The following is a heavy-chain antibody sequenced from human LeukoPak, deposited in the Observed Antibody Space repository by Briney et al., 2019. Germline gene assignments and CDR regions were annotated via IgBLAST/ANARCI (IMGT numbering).Heavy chain of an antibody. CDR2: IY. CDR1: GYSFTSYW. V-gene: IGHV5-51*01. CDR3: ARPRQYSSSWYADY. J-gene: IGHJ4*02. D-gene: IGHD6-13*01. Sequence: GESLKISCKGSGYSFTSYWIGWVRQMPGKGLEWMGIIYSPSFQGQVTISADKSISTAYLQWSSLKASDTAMYYCARPRQYSSSWYADYWGQRTLVTVSS.